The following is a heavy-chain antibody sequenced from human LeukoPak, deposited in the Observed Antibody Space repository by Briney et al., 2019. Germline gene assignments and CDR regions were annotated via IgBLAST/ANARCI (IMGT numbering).Heavy chain of an antibody. Sequence: PGGSLRLSCAASGFTFDDYAMHWVRQAPGKGLEWVSGITWNSDIIGYADSVRGRFTISRDNAKNSLYLQMNGLRAEDSALYYCAKAGSFGVGNYLDYWGQGTLVTVSS. D-gene: IGHD1-1*01. J-gene: IGHJ4*02. CDR2: ITWNSDII. CDR1: GFTFDDYA. CDR3: AKAGSFGVGNYLDY. V-gene: IGHV3-9*01.